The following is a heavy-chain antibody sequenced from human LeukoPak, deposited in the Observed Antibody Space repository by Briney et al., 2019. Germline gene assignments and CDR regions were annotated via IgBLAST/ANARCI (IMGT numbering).Heavy chain of an antibody. D-gene: IGHD2-15*01. Sequence: GASVKVSCKASGYTFTGYYMHWVRQAPGHGLEWMGWINPNSGSTNYAQKVQGRVTMTRDTSISTAYMELSRLRSDDTAVYYCARDFFHGRCSGLRCFLLDSWGEGSLVTVSS. V-gene: IGHV1-2*02. CDR3: ARDFFHGRCSGLRCFLLDS. J-gene: IGHJ5*01. CDR2: INPNSGST. CDR1: GYTFTGYY.